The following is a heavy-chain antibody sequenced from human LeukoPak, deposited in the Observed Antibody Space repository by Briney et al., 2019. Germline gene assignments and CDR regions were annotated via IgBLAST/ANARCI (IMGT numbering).Heavy chain of an antibody. J-gene: IGHJ6*02. CDR2: INHSGNT. Sequence: SETLSLTCAVYGGSFSIYYWSWIRQPPGKGLEWIGEINHSGNTNSNPSLKSRVSISIDTSKNQFSLRLSSVTAADTAVYYCAKGESGYDLGDYYYGMDVWGQGTTVTVSS. CDR1: GGSFSIYY. CDR3: AKGESGYDLGDYYYGMDV. V-gene: IGHV4-34*01. D-gene: IGHD5-12*01.